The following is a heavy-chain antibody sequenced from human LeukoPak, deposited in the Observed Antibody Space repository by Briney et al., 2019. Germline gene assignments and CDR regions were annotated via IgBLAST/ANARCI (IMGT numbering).Heavy chain of an antibody. CDR2: INAFNGNT. CDR1: GYTFTSYG. Sequence: ASVKVSCKASGYTFTSYGISWVRQAPGQGLEWMGWINAFNGNTNYAQKFQGRVTISTDTSTSTAYTELRSLRTDDTAVYYCARDLDIVVVRGALRYYGVDVWGQGTTVTVSS. CDR3: ARDLDIVVVRGALRYYGVDV. D-gene: IGHD2-2*01. V-gene: IGHV1-18*01. J-gene: IGHJ6*02.